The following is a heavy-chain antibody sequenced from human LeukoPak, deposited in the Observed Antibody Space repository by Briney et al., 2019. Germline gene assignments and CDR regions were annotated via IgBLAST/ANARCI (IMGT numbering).Heavy chain of an antibody. Sequence: GGSLRLSCAASGFTFSDYYMSWIRQAPGKGLEWVSSISSSSSYIYYADSVKGRFTISRDNAKNSLYLQMNSLRAEDTAVYYCARDYSATNIYYYYGMDVWGQGTTVTVSS. D-gene: IGHD2-15*01. V-gene: IGHV3-11*06. CDR2: ISSSSSYI. J-gene: IGHJ6*02. CDR3: ARDYSATNIYYYYGMDV. CDR1: GFTFSDYY.